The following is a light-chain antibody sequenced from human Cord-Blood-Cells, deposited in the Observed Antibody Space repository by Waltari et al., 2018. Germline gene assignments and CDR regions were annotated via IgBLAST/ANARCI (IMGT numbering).Light chain of an antibody. CDR2: DVS. CDR3: SSYTGSSTLV. V-gene: IGLV2-14*01. CDR1: SSDVGGYNY. J-gene: IGLJ3*02. Sequence: QSALTQPASVSGSPGQSITISCTGTSSDVGGYNYVSWYQQHPGKAPKLMIYDVSKRPSGVSMRFSGSKSGDTASLTISGLQAEDEADYYCSSYTGSSTLVFGGGTKLTVL.